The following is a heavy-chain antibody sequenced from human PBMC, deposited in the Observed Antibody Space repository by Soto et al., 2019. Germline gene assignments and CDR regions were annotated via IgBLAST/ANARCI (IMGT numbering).Heavy chain of an antibody. CDR3: ARDSPIGSTFSGYDAIDY. CDR1: GYTFSSFG. D-gene: IGHD5-12*01. V-gene: IGHV1-18*01. Sequence: ASVKVSCKASGYTFSSFGISWVRQAPGQGLEWMGWISADNGNTNYAQKFQGRVTMTTDTSASTAYMELRSLRSDDTAVYYCARDSPIGSTFSGYDAIDYWGQGTLVTVSS. J-gene: IGHJ4*02. CDR2: ISADNGNT.